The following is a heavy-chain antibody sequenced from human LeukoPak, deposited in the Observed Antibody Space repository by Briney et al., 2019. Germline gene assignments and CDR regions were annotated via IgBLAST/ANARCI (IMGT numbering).Heavy chain of an antibody. Sequence: SETLSLTCTVSGGSISSYYWTWIRQPAGKGLEWIGRMHSSGSTDYNPSLKSRLTMSLDTSKNQISLELTSVTAADTAMYYCSRGLVYSSGYDYGSDVWGQGTADTVSS. D-gene: IGHD6-19*01. V-gene: IGHV4-4*07. CDR2: MHSSGST. CDR3: SRGLVYSSGYDYGSDV. J-gene: IGHJ6*02. CDR1: GGSISSYY.